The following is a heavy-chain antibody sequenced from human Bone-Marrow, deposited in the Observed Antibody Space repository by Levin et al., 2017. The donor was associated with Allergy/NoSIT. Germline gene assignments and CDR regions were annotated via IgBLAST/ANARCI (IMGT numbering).Heavy chain of an antibody. V-gene: IGHV3-11*01. J-gene: IGHJ6*02. CDR3: ARGGVAGTVYYGMDV. CDR1: GFTFSDYY. Sequence: GESLKISCAASGFTFSDYYMSWIRQAPGKGLEWVSYISSSGSTIYYADSVKGRFTISRDNAKNSLYLQMNSLRAEDTAVYYCARGGVAGTVYYGMDVWGQGTTVTVSS. D-gene: IGHD6-19*01. CDR2: ISSSGSTI.